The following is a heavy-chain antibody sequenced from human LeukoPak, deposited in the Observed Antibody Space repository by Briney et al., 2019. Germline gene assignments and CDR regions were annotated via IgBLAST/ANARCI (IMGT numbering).Heavy chain of an antibody. CDR1: GFTFSSYA. CDR2: ISGSGGST. J-gene: IGHJ4*02. CDR3: AREAWSGGYGVRYYFDY. D-gene: IGHD1-26*01. V-gene: IGHV3-23*01. Sequence: PGGSLRLSCAASGFTFSSYAMSWVRQAPRKGLEWVSAISGSGGSTYYADSVKGRFTISRDNSKNTLYLLMNSLRAEDTAVYYCAREAWSGGYGVRYYFDYWGQGTLVTVSS.